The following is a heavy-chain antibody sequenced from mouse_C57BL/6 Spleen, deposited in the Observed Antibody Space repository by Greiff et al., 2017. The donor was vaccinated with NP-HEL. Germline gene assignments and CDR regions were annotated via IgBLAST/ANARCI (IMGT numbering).Heavy chain of an antibody. CDR2: INYDGSST. Sequence: EVKLMESEGGLVQPGSSMKLSCTASGFTFSDYYMAWVRQVPEKGLEWVANINYDGSSTYYLDSLKSRFIISRDNAKNILYLQMSSLKSEDTATYYCARKGGNYVGYAMDYWGQGTSVTVSS. D-gene: IGHD2-1*01. CDR3: ARKGGNYVGYAMDY. J-gene: IGHJ4*01. V-gene: IGHV5-16*01. CDR1: GFTFSDYY.